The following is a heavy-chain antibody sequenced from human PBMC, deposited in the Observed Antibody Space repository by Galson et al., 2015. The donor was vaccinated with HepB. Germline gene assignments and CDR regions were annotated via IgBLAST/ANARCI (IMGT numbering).Heavy chain of an antibody. CDR2: IIPIFGTA. D-gene: IGHD2-2*01. Sequence: SVKVSCKASGGTFSSYAISWVRQAPGQGLEWMGGIIPIFGTANYAQKFQGRVTITADESTSTAYMELSSLRSEDTAVYYCAREKVPTYQLGYYYMDVWGKGTTVTVSS. J-gene: IGHJ6*03. CDR3: AREKVPTYQLGYYYMDV. V-gene: IGHV1-69*13. CDR1: GGTFSSYA.